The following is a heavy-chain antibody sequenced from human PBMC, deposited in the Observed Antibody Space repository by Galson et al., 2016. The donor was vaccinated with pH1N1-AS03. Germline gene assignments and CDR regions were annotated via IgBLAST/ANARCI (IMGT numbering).Heavy chain of an antibody. J-gene: IGHJ2*01. D-gene: IGHD3-9*01. Sequence: SLRLSCAASGFTFSDYYITWIRQAPGKGLEWLSYISRSNLYTNYADSVKGRFTISRDNANNSRWLQMNSLTVADAAVYYCAGGGPRVVDSPWYFDLWGRGPLVTGSS. V-gene: IGHV3-11*06. CDR1: GFTFSDYY. CDR2: ISRSNLYT. CDR3: AGGGPRVVDSPWYFDL.